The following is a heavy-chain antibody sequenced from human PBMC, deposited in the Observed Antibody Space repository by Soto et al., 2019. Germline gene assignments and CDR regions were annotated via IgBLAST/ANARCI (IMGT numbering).Heavy chain of an antibody. CDR2: INPNSGGT. D-gene: IGHD6-6*01. CDR3: ARGVAARRPIDY. Sequence: ASVKVSCKTSGYTVTGYYMHCVRQAPGQGLEWMGWINPNSGGTNYAQKFQGRVTMTRDTSISTAYMELSRLRSDDTAVYYCARGVAARRPIDYWGQGALVTVSS. V-gene: IGHV1-2*02. CDR1: GYTVTGYY. J-gene: IGHJ4*02.